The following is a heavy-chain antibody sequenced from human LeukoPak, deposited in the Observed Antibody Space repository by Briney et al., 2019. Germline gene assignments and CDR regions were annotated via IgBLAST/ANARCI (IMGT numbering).Heavy chain of an antibody. CDR3: ARHEVGMTSPPDY. J-gene: IGHJ4*02. CDR1: GGSFSGYY. CDR2: INHSGST. D-gene: IGHD4-11*01. Sequence: KSSETLSLTCAVYGGSFSGYYWSWIRQPPGKGLEWIGEINHSGSTNYNPSLKSRVTISVDTSKNQFSLKLSSVTAADTAVYYCARHEVGMTSPPDYWGQGTLVTVSS. V-gene: IGHV4-34*01.